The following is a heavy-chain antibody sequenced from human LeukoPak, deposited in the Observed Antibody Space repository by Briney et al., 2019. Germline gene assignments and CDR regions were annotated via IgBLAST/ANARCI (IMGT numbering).Heavy chain of an antibody. Sequence: ASVKVSCKASGYTFTGYYMHWVRQAPGQGLEWMGWINPNSGGTNYAQKFQGRVTMTRDTSISTAYMELSRLRSDDTAVYYCARVEYSSSIFDYWGQGTLVTVSS. CDR2: INPNSGGT. J-gene: IGHJ4*02. CDR3: ARVEYSSSIFDY. V-gene: IGHV1-2*02. D-gene: IGHD6-6*01. CDR1: GYTFTGYY.